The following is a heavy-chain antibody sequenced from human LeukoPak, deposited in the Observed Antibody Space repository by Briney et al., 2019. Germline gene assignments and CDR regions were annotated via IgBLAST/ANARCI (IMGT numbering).Heavy chain of an antibody. CDR3: AKYRGTSWLKGVYYFDY. CDR1: GFSFSSYA. Sequence: GGSLRLSCAASGFSFSSYALSWVRQAPGKGLEWVSAISGSGGSTYYADSVKGRFTISRDNSKNTLYLQMSSLRAEDTAVYSCAKYRGTSWLKGVYYFDYWGQGTLVTVSS. V-gene: IGHV3-23*01. J-gene: IGHJ4*02. D-gene: IGHD6-13*01. CDR2: ISGSGGST.